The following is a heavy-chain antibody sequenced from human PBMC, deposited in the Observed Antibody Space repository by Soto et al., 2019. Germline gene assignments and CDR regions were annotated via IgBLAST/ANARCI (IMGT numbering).Heavy chain of an antibody. CDR2: INHVGGT. D-gene: IGHD3-16*01. Sequence: SETLSLTCAVYGGFLSESYWTWIRQPPGKGLEWIGEINHVGGTNYNPSLKSRVTMSVDTSQNQLSLRLISVTAADTAMYFCVKIRYQLPSSVLWLDPWGQGTPVTVSS. V-gene: IGHV4-34*01. J-gene: IGHJ5*02. CDR3: VKIRYQLPSSVLWLDP. CDR1: GGFLSESY.